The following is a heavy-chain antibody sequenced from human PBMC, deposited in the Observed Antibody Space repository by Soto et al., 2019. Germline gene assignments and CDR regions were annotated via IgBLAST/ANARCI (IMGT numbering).Heavy chain of an antibody. V-gene: IGHV1-69*18. CDR1: GDRFTSYA. D-gene: IGHD3-10*01. CDR3: ARDRADRGFDY. Sequence: QVQLEQSGAEVKKPGSSVKVSCKASGDRFTSYAISWVRQAPGQGLAWVGTVLPVLGTTNYAQKLRGRVTITADESTSTAYMELGSLRSEDTAIYYCARDRADRGFDYWGQGTLVTVSS. CDR2: VLPVLGTT. J-gene: IGHJ4*02.